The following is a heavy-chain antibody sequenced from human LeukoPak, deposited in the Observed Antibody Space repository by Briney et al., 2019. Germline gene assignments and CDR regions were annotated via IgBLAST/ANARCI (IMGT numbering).Heavy chain of an antibody. CDR3: ARDGKAARPNYYYYYMDV. V-gene: IGHV4-59*01. D-gene: IGHD6-6*01. CDR2: IYYSGST. J-gene: IGHJ6*03. Sequence: SETLSLTCTVSGGSISSYYWSWIRQPPGKGLEWMGYIYYSGSTNYNPSLKSRVTISVDTSKNQFSLKLSSVTAADTAVYYCARDGKAARPNYYYYYMDVWGKGTTVTVSS. CDR1: GGSISSYY.